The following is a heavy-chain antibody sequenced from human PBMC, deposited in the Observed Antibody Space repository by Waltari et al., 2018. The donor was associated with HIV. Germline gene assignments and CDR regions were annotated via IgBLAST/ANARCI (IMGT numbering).Heavy chain of an antibody. CDR3: ARGMGYGGSAEGFDY. D-gene: IGHD5-18*01. CDR1: GFTSSDYG. Sequence: QVQLVESGGGVVQPGTSLRLSWAASGFTSSDYGTNGVRQAPGKGLEWVAVISYDGNNRNHADSVKGRFSISRDNSKNTLYLQMNSLRVEDTAVYYCARGMGYGGSAEGFDYWGQGTLVTVSS. CDR2: ISYDGNNR. J-gene: IGHJ4*02. V-gene: IGHV3-30*03.